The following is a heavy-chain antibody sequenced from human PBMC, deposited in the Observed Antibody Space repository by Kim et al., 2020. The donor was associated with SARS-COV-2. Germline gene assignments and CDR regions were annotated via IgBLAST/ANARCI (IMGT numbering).Heavy chain of an antibody. CDR3: ARDRSAPHSSGGGGFDP. V-gene: IGHV4-59*01. D-gene: IGHD6-19*01. CDR2: IYYSGST. J-gene: IGHJ5*02. CDR1: GGSISSYY. Sequence: SETLSLTCTVSGGSISSYYWSWIRQPPGKGLEWIGYIYYSGSTNYNPSLKSRVTISVDTSKNQFSLKLSSVTAADTAVYYCARDRSAPHSSGGGGFDPWGQGTLVTVSS.